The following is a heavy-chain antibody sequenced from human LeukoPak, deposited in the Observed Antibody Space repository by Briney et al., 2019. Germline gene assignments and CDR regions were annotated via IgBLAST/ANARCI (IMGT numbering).Heavy chain of an antibody. CDR1: GFAFSSYA. V-gene: IGHV3-23*01. D-gene: IGHD3-10*01. CDR3: GKETGIILVRGAVDY. J-gene: IGHJ4*02. Sequence: GGSLRLSCAASGFAFSSYAMSWVRQAPGKGLEWVSVTSGCGGNPYYADSVKGRFTISRDNSKNTVYLHMNSLRAEDTALYYCGKETGIILVRGAVDYWGQGTLVTVSS. CDR2: TSGCGGNP.